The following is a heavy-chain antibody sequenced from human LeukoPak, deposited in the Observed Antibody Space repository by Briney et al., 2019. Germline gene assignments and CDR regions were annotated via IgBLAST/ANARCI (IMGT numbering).Heavy chain of an antibody. J-gene: IGHJ4*02. V-gene: IGHV1-46*01. CDR2: INPSGGST. CDR1: GYTFTNYY. D-gene: IGHD3-10*01. CDR3: ARDPTMVRPGDY. Sequence: ASVKVSCKASGYTFTNYYMHWVRQAPGQGLEWMGIINPSGGSTSYVQKFQGRVTMTRDTSTSTVYMELSSLRSEDTAVYYCARDPTMVRPGDYWGQGTLVTVSS.